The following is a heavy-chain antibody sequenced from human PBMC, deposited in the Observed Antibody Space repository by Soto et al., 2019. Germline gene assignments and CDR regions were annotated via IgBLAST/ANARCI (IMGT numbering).Heavy chain of an antibody. D-gene: IGHD3-22*01. CDR2: IHPNGGGT. J-gene: IGHJ4*02. CDR3: VRGDGDYLKGNGYLGGH. CDR1: GYSFTNYY. V-gene: IGHV1-46*01. Sequence: ASVKVSCKASGYSFTNYYMHWVRQAPGQGLEYMGVIHPNGGGTSYAQKFQGRFTISRDNAENTLYLQMNTLRVEDTAVYYCVRGDGDYLKGNGYLGGHWAQGTLVPVSP.